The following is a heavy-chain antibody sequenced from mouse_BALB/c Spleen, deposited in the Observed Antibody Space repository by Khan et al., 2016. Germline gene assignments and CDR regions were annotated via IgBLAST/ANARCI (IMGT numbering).Heavy chain of an antibody. CDR2: IRLKSDDYVT. D-gene: IGHD2-12*01. V-gene: IGHV6-6*02. CDR3: WIVL. J-gene: IGHJ2*01. Sequence: EVKLEESGGGLVQPGGSMKLSCVASGFTFSNYWTNWVRQSPETGLERVAEIRLKSDDYVTHYAESVKGRFTISRDDSKSSICLEMNNLGAEDAGIYYCWIVLWGQGTTLTVSA. CDR1: GFTFSNYW.